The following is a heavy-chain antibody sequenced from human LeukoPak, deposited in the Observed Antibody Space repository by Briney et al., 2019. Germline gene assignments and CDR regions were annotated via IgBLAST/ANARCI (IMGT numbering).Heavy chain of an antibody. CDR1: GGSISSYY. D-gene: IGHD6-13*01. Sequence: SETLSLTCTVPGGSISSYYWSWIRQPPGKGLEWIGYIYYSGSTNYNPSLKSRVTISVDTSKNQFSLKLSSVTAADTAVYYCARGRTSAVYSSPNYDFDYWGQGTLVTVSS. J-gene: IGHJ4*02. V-gene: IGHV4-59*01. CDR2: IYYSGST. CDR3: ARGRTSAVYSSPNYDFDY.